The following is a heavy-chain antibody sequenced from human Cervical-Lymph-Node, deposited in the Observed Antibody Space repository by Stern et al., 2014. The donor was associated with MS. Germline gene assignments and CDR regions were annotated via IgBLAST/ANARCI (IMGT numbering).Heavy chain of an antibody. D-gene: IGHD5-24*01. CDR3: ARRIRDGYDWDAFNI. J-gene: IGHJ3*02. V-gene: IGHV5-51*03. CDR1: VDSFSGYW. CDR2: IYPGDSDT. Sequence: DQLVQSGAEARKPGESLKISCKGSVDSFSGYWIGWVRQRPGKGLEWMGIIYPGDSDTRYSSAFQGQVTMSADKSINPAYLQWSSLKASDTAIYYCARRIRDGYDWDAFNIWGQGTMVTVSS.